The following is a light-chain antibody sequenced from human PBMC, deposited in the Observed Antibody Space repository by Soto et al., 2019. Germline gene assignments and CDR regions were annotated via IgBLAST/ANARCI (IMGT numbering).Light chain of an antibody. Sequence: SPATLSLSPGERATLSCRASQSVSTYLAWYQQKPGQAPRLLIYDASNRASGIPARFSGSGSGTDFTLTISSLEPEDFAVYYCQQRSNSWTFGQGTKVDI. CDR1: QSVSTY. J-gene: IGKJ1*01. V-gene: IGKV3-11*01. CDR3: QQRSNSWT. CDR2: DAS.